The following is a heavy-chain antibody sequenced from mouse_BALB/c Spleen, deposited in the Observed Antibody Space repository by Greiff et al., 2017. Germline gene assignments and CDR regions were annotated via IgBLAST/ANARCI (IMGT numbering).Heavy chain of an antibody. CDR2: ISNGGGST. CDR1: GFTFSSYT. D-gene: IGHD1-1*01. V-gene: IGHV5-12-2*01. J-gene: IGHJ2*01. CDR3: ARHYYGSRYYFDY. Sequence: DVMLVESGGGLVQPGGSLKLSCAASGFTFSSYTMSWVRQTPEKRLEWVAYISNGGGSTYYPDTVKGRFTISRDNAKNTLYLQMSSLKSEDTAMYYCARHYYGSRYYFDYWGQGTTLTVSS.